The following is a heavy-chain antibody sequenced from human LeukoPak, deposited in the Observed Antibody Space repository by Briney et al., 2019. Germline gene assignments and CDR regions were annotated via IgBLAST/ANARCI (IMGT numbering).Heavy chain of an antibody. Sequence: QPGGSLRLSCVASGFSFTTYSMHWVRQAPGKGLEWASYISIDSTTIYYAASAKGRFTISRDNVKNSLYLQMNSLTAEDTAMYYCARDVGYRSWFDPWGQGTLVTVSS. CDR3: ARDVGYRSWFDP. J-gene: IGHJ5*02. CDR2: ISIDSTTI. D-gene: IGHD5-18*01. CDR1: GFSFTTYS. V-gene: IGHV3-48*01.